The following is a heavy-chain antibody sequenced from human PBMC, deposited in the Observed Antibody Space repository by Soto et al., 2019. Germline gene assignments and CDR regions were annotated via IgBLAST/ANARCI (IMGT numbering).Heavy chain of an antibody. V-gene: IGHV3-21*01. Sequence: TGGSLRLSCAASGFTFSSYSMNWVRQAPGKGLEWVSSISSSSSYIYYADSVKGRFTISRDNAKNSLYLQMNSLRAEDKAVYYCARGIAVAGDLFDYWGQGTMVTVSS. CDR1: GFTFSSYS. J-gene: IGHJ4*02. D-gene: IGHD6-19*01. CDR2: ISSSSSYI. CDR3: ARGIAVAGDLFDY.